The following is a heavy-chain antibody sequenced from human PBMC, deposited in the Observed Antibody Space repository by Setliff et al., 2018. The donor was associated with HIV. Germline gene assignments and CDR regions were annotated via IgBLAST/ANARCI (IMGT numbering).Heavy chain of an antibody. J-gene: IGHJ2*01. CDR2: VYASAYS. V-gene: IGHV4-4*07. D-gene: IGHD3-10*01. Sequence: ASETLSLTCTVSGDSIGDYYWNWIRQPAGKGLEWIRRVYASAYSNYNPSLKSRVTMSVDTSQNQFSLKLRSVNAADTAVYYCARDWVTRSNYYGSGSPWYFDFWGRGILVTVSS. CDR3: ARDWVTRSNYYGSGSPWYFDF. CDR1: GDSIGDYY.